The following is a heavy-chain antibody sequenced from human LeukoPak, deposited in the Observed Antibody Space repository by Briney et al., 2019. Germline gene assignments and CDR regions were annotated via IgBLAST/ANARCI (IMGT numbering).Heavy chain of an antibody. Sequence: SETLSLTCTVSGGSITSSGYYRGWIRQPPGRGLEWIESFYYGGSTYYNPSLKSRVTISVDTPKNQFSLKLRTVTAADTAVYYCARRRAATGTRPEYVFDIWGQGTMVTVSS. V-gene: IGHV4-39*01. CDR2: FYYGGST. J-gene: IGHJ3*02. D-gene: IGHD6-13*01. CDR1: GGSITSSGYY. CDR3: ARRRAATGTRPEYVFDI.